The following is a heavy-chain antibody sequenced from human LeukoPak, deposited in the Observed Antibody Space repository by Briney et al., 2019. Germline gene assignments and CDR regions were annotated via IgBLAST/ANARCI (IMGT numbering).Heavy chain of an antibody. V-gene: IGHV4-34*01. CDR1: GGSFSGYY. J-gene: IGHJ4*02. CDR3: ARRRDDFWSGYYVLDY. D-gene: IGHD3-3*01. Sequence: SETLSLTCAVYGGSFSGYYWSWIRQPPGKGLEWIGEINHSGSTNYNPSLKSRVTISVDTSKNQFSLKLSSVTAADTAVYYCARRRDDFWSGYYVLDYWGQGTLVTVSS. CDR2: INHSGST.